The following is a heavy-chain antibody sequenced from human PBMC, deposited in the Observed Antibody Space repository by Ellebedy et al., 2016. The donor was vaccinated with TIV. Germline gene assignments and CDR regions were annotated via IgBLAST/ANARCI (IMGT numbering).Heavy chain of an antibody. Sequence: GESLKISXAASGFTFSTYAMHWVRQAPGKGLEWVAVIWNDGSIKYYADSAKDRFTISRDNSRNTLYLQMNSLRAEDTAVYYCARGGYGSGSYSLWGQGTLVTVSS. V-gene: IGHV3-33*01. CDR2: IWNDGSIK. J-gene: IGHJ4*02. D-gene: IGHD3-10*01. CDR1: GFTFSTYA. CDR3: ARGGYGSGSYSL.